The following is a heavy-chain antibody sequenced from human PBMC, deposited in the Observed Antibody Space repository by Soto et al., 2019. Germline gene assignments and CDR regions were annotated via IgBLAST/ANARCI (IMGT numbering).Heavy chain of an antibody. CDR1: GGSISSYY. CDR2: IYTSGST. CDR3: ARDILSSGVVSWFDP. V-gene: IGHV4-4*07. J-gene: IGHJ5*02. D-gene: IGHD3-3*01. Sequence: QVQLQESGPGLVKPSETLSLTCTVSGGSISSYYWSWIRQPAGKGLEWIGRIYTSGSTNYNPSLKRRVTMSVDPSKNQFSLKLSSVTAADTAVYYCARDILSSGVVSWFDPWGQGTLVTVSS.